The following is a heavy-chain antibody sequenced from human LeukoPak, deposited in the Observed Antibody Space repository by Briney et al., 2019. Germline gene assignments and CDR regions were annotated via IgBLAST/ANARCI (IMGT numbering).Heavy chain of an antibody. Sequence: GGSLRLSCAASGFTFSKAWMSWVRQAPGKGLEWVGRIKSKIDGGTTGYAAPVKGRFTMSRDDSENTVYLEMNSLKTEDTAVYYRTAYCSSTTCYERYYYYMDVWGKGTTVTVSS. J-gene: IGHJ6*03. CDR3: TAYCSSTTCYERYYYYMDV. V-gene: IGHV3-15*01. D-gene: IGHD2-2*01. CDR2: IKSKIDGGTT. CDR1: GFTFSKAW.